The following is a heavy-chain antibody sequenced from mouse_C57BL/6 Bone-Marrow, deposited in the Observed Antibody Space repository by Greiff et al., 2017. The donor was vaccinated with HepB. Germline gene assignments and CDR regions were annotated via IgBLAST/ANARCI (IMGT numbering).Heavy chain of an antibody. Sequence: QVQLQQPGAELVKPGALVKLSCKASGYTFTSYWMHWVKQRPGRGLEWIGRIDPNSGGTKYNEKFKSKATLTVDKHSSTAYMQLSSLTSDDSAVYYCARSDYDVYFDVWGTGTTVTVSS. D-gene: IGHD2-4*01. V-gene: IGHV1-72*01. CDR3: ARSDYDVYFDV. J-gene: IGHJ1*03. CDR1: GYTFTSYW. CDR2: IDPNSGGT.